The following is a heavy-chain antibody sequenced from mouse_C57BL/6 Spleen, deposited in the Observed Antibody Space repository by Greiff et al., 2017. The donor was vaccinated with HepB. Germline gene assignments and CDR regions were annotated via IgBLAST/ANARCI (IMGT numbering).Heavy chain of an antibody. D-gene: IGHD1-1*01. CDR2: ISYDGSN. CDR1: GYSITSGYY. Sequence: DVQLQESGPGLVKPSQSLSLTCSVTGYSITSGYYWNWIRQFPGNKLEWMGYISYDGSNNYNPSLKNRISITRDTSKNQFFLKLNSVTTEDTATYYCARETHYYGSSWFAYWGQGTLVTVSA. J-gene: IGHJ3*01. V-gene: IGHV3-6*01. CDR3: ARETHYYGSSWFAY.